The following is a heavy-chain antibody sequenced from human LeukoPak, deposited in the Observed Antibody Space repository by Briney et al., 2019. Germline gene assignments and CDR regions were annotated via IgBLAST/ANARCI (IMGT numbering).Heavy chain of an antibody. CDR3: AREGNQLLYDAFDI. CDR2: IYTSGST. V-gene: IGHV4-61*02. CDR1: GGSISSGSYY. D-gene: IGHD2-2*01. Sequence: SQTLSLTCTVSGGSISSGSYYWSWIRQPAWKGLEWIGRIYTSGSTNYNPSLKSRVTISVDTSKNQFSLKLSSVTAADTAVYYCAREGNQLLYDAFDIWGQGTMVTVSS. J-gene: IGHJ3*02.